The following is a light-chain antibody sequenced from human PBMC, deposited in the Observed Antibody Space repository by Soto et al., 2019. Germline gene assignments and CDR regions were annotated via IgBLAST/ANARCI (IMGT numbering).Light chain of an antibody. CDR2: GNS. Sequence: SLLTHPPSVSGAPGQRVTISCTGSSSNIGAGYDVNWYQQLPGAAPKFLIYGNSNRPSGVPDRFSGSKSGTSASLAITGIQAEDEADYYCQYYDSRLSGYGFGTGTKVTVL. V-gene: IGLV1-40*01. CDR1: SSNIGAGYD. J-gene: IGLJ1*01. CDR3: QYYDSRLSGYG.